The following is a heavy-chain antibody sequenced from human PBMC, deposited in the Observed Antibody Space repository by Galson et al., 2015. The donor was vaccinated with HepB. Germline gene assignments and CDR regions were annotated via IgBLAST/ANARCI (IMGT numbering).Heavy chain of an antibody. D-gene: IGHD5-24*01. CDR1: GYTFTSYG. Sequence: SCKASGYTFTSYGISWLRQAPGQGLEWMGWISTYNGNTKYTQNLQGRVTMTTDTSTSTAYMELRSLRSDDTAVYYCARSSEMATITDDWGQGTLVTVSS. J-gene: IGHJ4*02. CDR2: ISTYNGNT. CDR3: ARSSEMATITDD. V-gene: IGHV1-18*04.